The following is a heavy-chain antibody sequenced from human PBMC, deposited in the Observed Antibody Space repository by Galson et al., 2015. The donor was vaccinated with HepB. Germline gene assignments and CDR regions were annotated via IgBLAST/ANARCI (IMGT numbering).Heavy chain of an antibody. CDR1: GYSFTNYH. D-gene: IGHD2-21*01. CDR2: INPSGDST. V-gene: IGHV1-46*03. CDR3: ARSGFGDYYYFDY. J-gene: IGHJ4*02. Sequence: SVKVSCKASGYSFTNYHMHRVRQAPGQGLEWMGIINPSGDSTSYAQKLQGRVTMTRDTSTSTVYMQLSSLRSEDTAVYYCARSGFGDYYYFDYWGQGTLVTVSS.